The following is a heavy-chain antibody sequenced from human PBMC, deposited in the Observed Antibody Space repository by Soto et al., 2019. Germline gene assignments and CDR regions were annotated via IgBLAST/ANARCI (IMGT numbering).Heavy chain of an antibody. CDR3: ARGDRGGSGSPASYYFSGLDV. CDR2: VSANGDIT. J-gene: IGHJ6*02. Sequence: EVKVLESGGDLVQPGGSLRLSCVASGFTFSEHAMTWVRQAPGKGLDWVSSVSANGDITYYADSVKGRFTISRDNSNNTLLLQMNSLRAEDTALYYCARGDRGGSGSPASYYFSGLDVWGQGTTVIVSS. D-gene: IGHD3-10*01. CDR1: GFTFSEHA. V-gene: IGHV3-23*01.